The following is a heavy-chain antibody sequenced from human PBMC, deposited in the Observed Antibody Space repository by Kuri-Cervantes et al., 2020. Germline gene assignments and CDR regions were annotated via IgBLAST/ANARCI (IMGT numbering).Heavy chain of an antibody. Sequence: SETLSLTCTVSGGSISSYSWSWIRQPPGKGLEWIGYIYYSGSTNYNPSLRSRVTISVDPSKNQFSLKLSSVTAADTAVYYCASSGSSSWYQYNWFDPWGQGTLVTVSS. J-gene: IGHJ5*02. D-gene: IGHD6-13*01. CDR3: ASSGSSSWYQYNWFDP. V-gene: IGHV4-59*01. CDR2: IYYSGST. CDR1: GGSISSYS.